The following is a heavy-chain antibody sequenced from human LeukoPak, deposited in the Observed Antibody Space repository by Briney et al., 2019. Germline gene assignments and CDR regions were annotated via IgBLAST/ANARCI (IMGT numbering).Heavy chain of an antibody. CDR3: ARGSKNRNTFLPYYYYYMDV. J-gene: IGHJ6*03. V-gene: IGHV1-8*03. CDR1: GYTFTSCD. D-gene: IGHD3-16*02. CDR2: MNPNSGNT. Sequence: ASVKVSCKASGYTFTSCDINWVRQATGQGLEWMGWMNPNSGNTGYAQKFQGRVTITRNTSISTAYMELSSLRSEDTAVYYCARGSKNRNTFLPYYYYYMDVWGKGTTVTVSS.